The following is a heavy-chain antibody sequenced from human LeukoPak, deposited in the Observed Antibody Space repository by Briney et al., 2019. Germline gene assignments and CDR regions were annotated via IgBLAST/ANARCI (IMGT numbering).Heavy chain of an antibody. CDR1: GFTFDDYG. CDR3: ARGSYYYDSSGLWDYFDY. CDR2: INWNGGST. J-gene: IGHJ4*02. Sequence: GGSLRLSCAASGFTFDDYGMSWVRQAPGKGLGWVSGINWNGGSTGYADSVKGRFTISRDNAKNSLYLQMNSLRAEDTALYYCARGSYYYDSSGLWDYFDYWGQGTLVTVSS. V-gene: IGHV3-20*04. D-gene: IGHD3-22*01.